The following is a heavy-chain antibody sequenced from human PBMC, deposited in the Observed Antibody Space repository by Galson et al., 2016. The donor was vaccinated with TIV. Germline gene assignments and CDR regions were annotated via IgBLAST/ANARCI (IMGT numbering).Heavy chain of an antibody. D-gene: IGHD3-10*01. V-gene: IGHV3-30*18. CDR2: ISNDGTDT. CDR1: GFSFSSFG. Sequence: SLRLSCAAAGFSFSSFGMHWVRQAPGQGLEWVAVISNDGTDTYFSDSVKGRFTISRDNSKDMLYLQMSSLRAEDTAVYYCAKDSGSYFSYWYFDLWGRGTLVTVSS. J-gene: IGHJ2*01. CDR3: AKDSGSYFSYWYFDL.